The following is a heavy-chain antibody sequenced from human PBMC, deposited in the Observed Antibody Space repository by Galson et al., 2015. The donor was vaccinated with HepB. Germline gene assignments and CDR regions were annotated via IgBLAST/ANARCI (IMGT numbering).Heavy chain of an antibody. Sequence: ATLSLTCTVSGGSVSSGSHCWRWIRQAPGEGLEWIGYIYYSGGNNYNPSLKSRVTMSIDTSTNQFSLRLTSVTAGDTSVYYCARERTDTSIISFPDSWGQGTLVTVSS. CDR1: GGSVSSGSHC. J-gene: IGHJ4*02. CDR3: ARERTDTSIISFPDS. CDR2: IYYSGGN. D-gene: IGHD5-18*01. V-gene: IGHV4-61*01.